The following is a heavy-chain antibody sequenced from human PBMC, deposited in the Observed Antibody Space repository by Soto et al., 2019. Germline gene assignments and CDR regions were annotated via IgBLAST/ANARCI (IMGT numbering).Heavy chain of an antibody. D-gene: IGHD4-17*01. CDR1: GDSVSSSFW. Sequence: QVLLQESGPGLVKPSGTLSLTCAVSGDSVSSSFWWTWVRQPPGKGLEWIGEIYHTETTNYAPSLKSRVTISLDKSMNQFSLRFNSVTPADTAVYYCARYDFGTFDNWVQGIRVTVSS. V-gene: IGHV4-4*02. CDR3: ARYDFGTFDN. CDR2: IYHTETT. J-gene: IGHJ4*02.